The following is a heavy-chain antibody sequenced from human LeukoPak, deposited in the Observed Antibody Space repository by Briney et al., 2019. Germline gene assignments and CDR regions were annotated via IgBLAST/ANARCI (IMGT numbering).Heavy chain of an antibody. D-gene: IGHD2-21*02. V-gene: IGHV4-39*07. J-gene: IGHJ4*02. CDR2: IYYSGST. CDR1: GGSISSSSYY. Sequence: SETLSLTCTVSGGSISSSSYYWGWIRQPPGKGLEWIGSIYYSGSTYYNPSLKSRVTISVDTSKNQFSLKLSSVTAADTAVYYCARVAVTDLLIDYWGQGTLVTVSS. CDR3: ARVAVTDLLIDY.